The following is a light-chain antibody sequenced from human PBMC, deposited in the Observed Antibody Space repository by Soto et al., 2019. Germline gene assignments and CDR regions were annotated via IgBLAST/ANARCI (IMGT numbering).Light chain of an antibody. CDR1: QSISSW. CDR3: QLFNTLWA. Sequence: DIQMTQYPSTLSASVGDRVTITCRASQSISSWLAWYQQKPGKAPKLLIYRASSIESGVPSRFSGSRSGTECTITSSSLLLDDFATCYCQLFNTLWAFGQGNKVEIK. V-gene: IGKV1-5*03. J-gene: IGKJ1*01. CDR2: RAS.